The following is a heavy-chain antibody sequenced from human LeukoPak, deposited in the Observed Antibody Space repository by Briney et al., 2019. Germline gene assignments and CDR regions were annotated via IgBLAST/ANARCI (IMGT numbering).Heavy chain of an antibody. CDR3: ARPLCGRTSCYDAFDI. V-gene: IGHV4-39*01. CDR1: GGSISSSSYY. J-gene: IGHJ3*02. CDR2: IYYSGSA. Sequence: PSETLSLTCTVSGGSISSSSYYWGWIRQPPGKGLEWIGSIYYSGSAYYNPSLKSRVTISVDTSKNQFSLKLSSVTAADTAVYYCARPLCGRTSCYDAFDIWGQGTMVTVSS. D-gene: IGHD2-2*01.